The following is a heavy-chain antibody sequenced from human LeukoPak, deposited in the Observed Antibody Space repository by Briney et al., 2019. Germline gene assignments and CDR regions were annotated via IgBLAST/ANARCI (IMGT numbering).Heavy chain of an antibody. CDR3: ARGGAAAANWFDP. CDR2: IYYSGST. V-gene: IGHV4-59*01. CDR1: GGSISSYY. J-gene: IGHJ5*02. Sequence: SETLSLTCTVSGGSISSYYWSWIRQPPGKGLEWIGYIYYSGSTNYNPSLKSRVTISVDTSKNQFSLKLSSVTAADTAVYYCARGGAAAANWFDPWGQGTLVTVSS. D-gene: IGHD6-13*01.